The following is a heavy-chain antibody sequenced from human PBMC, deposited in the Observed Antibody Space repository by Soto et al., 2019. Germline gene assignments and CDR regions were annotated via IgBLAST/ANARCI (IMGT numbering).Heavy chain of an antibody. CDR1: GYTFTSYC. CDR2: INPNSGGT. J-gene: IGHJ6*02. Sequence: ASVKVSCKASGYTFTSYCMHWVRQAPGQGLEWMGWINPNSGGTNYAQKFQGWVTMTRDTSISTAYMELSRLRSDDTAVYYCARDLGSGYDYYYYYGMDVWGQGTTVTVSS. D-gene: IGHD5-12*01. CDR3: ARDLGSGYDYYYYYGMDV. V-gene: IGHV1-2*04.